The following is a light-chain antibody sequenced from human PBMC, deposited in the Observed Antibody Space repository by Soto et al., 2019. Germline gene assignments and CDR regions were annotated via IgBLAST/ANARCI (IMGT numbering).Light chain of an antibody. CDR1: HDIRSH. CDR3: QQVNAAPLT. Sequence: DIQLTQSPSFLSASVGDRVTITCRATHDIRSHLAWYQKKPGRAPKLLISETSTLQSGVPSRFSGSGFGTEFTLTVTSLQPEDFATYYCQQVNAAPLTFGGGTKVEIK. J-gene: IGKJ4*01. V-gene: IGKV1-9*01. CDR2: ETS.